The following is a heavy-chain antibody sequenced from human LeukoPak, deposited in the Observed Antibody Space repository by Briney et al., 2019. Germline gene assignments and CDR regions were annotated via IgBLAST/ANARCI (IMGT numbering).Heavy chain of an antibody. CDR1: GYTFTSYD. J-gene: IGHJ4*02. CDR3: ARVSDSSGYDY. V-gene: IGHV1-8*01. D-gene: IGHD3-22*01. CDR2: MNPNSGNT. Sequence: ASVKVSCKASGYTFTSYDINWVRQATGQGLEWMGWMNPNSGNTGYAQKFQGRVTMTRDTSTSTVYMELSSLRSEDTAVYYCARVSDSSGYDYWGQGTLVTVSS.